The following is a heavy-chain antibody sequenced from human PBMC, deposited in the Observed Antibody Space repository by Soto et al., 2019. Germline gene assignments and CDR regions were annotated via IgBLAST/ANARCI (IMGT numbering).Heavy chain of an antibody. Sequence: QVQLQESGPGLVKPSQTLSLTCTVSGGSISSGDYYWSWIRQPPGKGLEWIGYIYYSGSTYYHPSLKSRVTISVDTSKNHFSPKLTSVTAADTAVYFCARFGVARSGFDYWGQGSLVTVSS. CDR3: ARFGVARSGFDY. CDR1: GGSISSGDYY. D-gene: IGHD3-3*01. J-gene: IGHJ4*02. CDR2: IYYSGST. V-gene: IGHV4-30-4*01.